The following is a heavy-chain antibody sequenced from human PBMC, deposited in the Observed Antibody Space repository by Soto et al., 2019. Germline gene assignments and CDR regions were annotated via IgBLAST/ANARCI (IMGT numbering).Heavy chain of an antibody. J-gene: IGHJ4*02. CDR2: INHSGST. CDR1: GGSFSGYY. D-gene: IGHD3-22*01. CDR3: AREAENYYDSSGYYDYGDKFDY. Sequence: SETLSLTCAVYGGSFSGYYWSWIRQPPGKGLEWIGEINHSGSTNYNPSLKSRVTISVDTSKNQFSLKLSSVTAADTAVYYCAREAENYYDSSGYYDYGDKFDYWGQGTLVTVTS. V-gene: IGHV4-34*01.